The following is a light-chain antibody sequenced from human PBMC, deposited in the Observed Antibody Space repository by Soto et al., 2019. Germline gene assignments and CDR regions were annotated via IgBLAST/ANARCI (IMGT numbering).Light chain of an antibody. V-gene: IGKV3-20*01. Sequence: EIVLTQSPGTLSLSPGERVTLSCRASQSVSSSYLAWYQQKPGQAPRLLIYGASSRATGIPDRFSGSGSGTAFTLTISRLGPEDFAVYYCQQYGSSPRTFGQGTKVEIK. CDR2: GAS. CDR3: QQYGSSPRT. CDR1: QSVSSSY. J-gene: IGKJ1*01.